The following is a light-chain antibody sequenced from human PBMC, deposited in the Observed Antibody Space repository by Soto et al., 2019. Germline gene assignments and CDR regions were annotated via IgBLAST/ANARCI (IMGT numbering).Light chain of an antibody. J-gene: IGLJ1*01. CDR3: SSYTTRNTEV. CDR1: SSDVGAFNY. V-gene: IGLV2-14*03. Sequence: QSALTQPASVSGSPGQSISISCIGTSSDVGAFNYVSWYQHRPGKAPQLIIYDVTSRPSGVSNRFSASKFGNTASLTISGLQAEDEADYYCSSYTTRNTEVFGTGTKLTVL. CDR2: DVT.